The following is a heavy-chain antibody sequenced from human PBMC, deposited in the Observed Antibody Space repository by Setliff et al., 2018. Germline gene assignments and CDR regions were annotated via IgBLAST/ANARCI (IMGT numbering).Heavy chain of an antibody. CDR2: IYYSGST. CDR3: ARVTGYYDFWSGYYIGSGWFDP. D-gene: IGHD3-3*01. CDR1: GGSISSGGYY. J-gene: IGHJ5*02. Sequence: SETLSLTCTVSGGSISSGGYYWSWIRQHPGKGLEWIGYIYYSGSTYYSPSLKSRVTISVDTSKNQFSLKLSSVTAADTAVYYCARVTGYYDFWSGYYIGSGWFDPWGQGTLVTVSS. V-gene: IGHV4-31*03.